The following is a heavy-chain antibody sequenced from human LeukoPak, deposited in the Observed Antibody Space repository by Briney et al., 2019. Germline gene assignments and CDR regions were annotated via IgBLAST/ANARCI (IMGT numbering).Heavy chain of an antibody. CDR3: ARGNVPYKGNSVVDS. V-gene: IGHV4-4*07. Sequence: WETLSLTCTVSGVSIGCDYVTWIRQSAGKGLEWIGRIYSSGTTDYNPSLKSRVSMSVDMSKTQFSLRVNSVSAADTALYYCARGNVPYKGNSVVDSWGQGTLVTVSS. D-gene: IGHD1-1*01. CDR1: GVSIGCDY. J-gene: IGHJ4*02. CDR2: IYSSGTT.